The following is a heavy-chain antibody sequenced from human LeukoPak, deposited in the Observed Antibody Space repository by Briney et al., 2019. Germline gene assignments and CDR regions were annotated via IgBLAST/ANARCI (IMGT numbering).Heavy chain of an antibody. CDR2: INPNSGGT. CDR3: ARSEDFGLQIDY. V-gene: IGHV1-2*02. J-gene: IGHJ4*02. D-gene: IGHD3/OR15-3a*01. CDR1: GFTFTGYY. Sequence: GASVKVSCKASGFTFTGYYMHGVRQAPGQGLEWMGWINPNSGGTNYAQKFQGRVTMTRDTSISTAYMELSRLRSDDTAVYYCARSEDFGLQIDYWGQGTLVTVSS.